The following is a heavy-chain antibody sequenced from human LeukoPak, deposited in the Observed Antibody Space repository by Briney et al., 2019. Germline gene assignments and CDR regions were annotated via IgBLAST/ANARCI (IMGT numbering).Heavy chain of an antibody. CDR1: GGSISSYH. Sequence: SETLSLTCTVSGGSISSYHWSWIRQPPGKELEWIGYIFYTGSANYNPSLKTRVTISLDTSKNQFSLKLSSVTAADTAVYYCARNYIVATSSGYFDLWGCGTLVTVSS. CDR2: IFYTGSA. J-gene: IGHJ2*01. CDR3: ARNYIVATSSGYFDL. V-gene: IGHV4-59*01. D-gene: IGHD5-12*01.